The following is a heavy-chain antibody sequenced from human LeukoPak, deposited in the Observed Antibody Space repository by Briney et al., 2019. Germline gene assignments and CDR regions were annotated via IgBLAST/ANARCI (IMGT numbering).Heavy chain of an antibody. Sequence: GGSLRLSCAASGFTFSDYYMTWVRQTPGKGLEWVSVVLSGATTYYADSVKGRFTISTDNSKNTLYLQMNSLRAEDTAVYYCARDGQTSSIWFDFWGQGTLVTVSS. V-gene: IGHV3-66*01. D-gene: IGHD6-13*01. CDR3: ARDGQTSSIWFDF. CDR1: GFTFSDYY. CDR2: VLSGATT. J-gene: IGHJ4*02.